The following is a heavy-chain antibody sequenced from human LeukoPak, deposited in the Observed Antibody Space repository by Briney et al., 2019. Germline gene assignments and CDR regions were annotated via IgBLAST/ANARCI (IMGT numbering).Heavy chain of an antibody. CDR2: IYYSGYT. D-gene: IGHD3-10*01. Sequence: SETLSLTCTVSGGSIGSYYWSWIRQPPGKGLEWIGYIYYSGYTNYNPSLKSRVTISVDTSKNQFSLKLSSVTAADTAVYYCARTTMVRGTYYMDVWGKGTTVTISS. J-gene: IGHJ6*03. CDR3: ARTTMVRGTYYMDV. CDR1: GGSIGSYY. V-gene: IGHV4-59*01.